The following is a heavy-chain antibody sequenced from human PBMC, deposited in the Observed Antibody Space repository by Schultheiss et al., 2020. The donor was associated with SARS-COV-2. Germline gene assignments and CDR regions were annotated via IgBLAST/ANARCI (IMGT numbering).Heavy chain of an antibody. J-gene: IGHJ4*02. Sequence: SETLSLTCAVYGGSFSGYYWSWIRQPPGKGLEWIGEINHSGSTNYNPSLKSRVTISVDTSKNQFSLKLSSVTAADTAVYYCASTSSIAAAATFDYWGQGTLVTVSS. CDR1: GGSFSGYY. CDR2: INHSGST. CDR3: ASTSSIAAAATFDY. V-gene: IGHV4-34*01. D-gene: IGHD6-13*01.